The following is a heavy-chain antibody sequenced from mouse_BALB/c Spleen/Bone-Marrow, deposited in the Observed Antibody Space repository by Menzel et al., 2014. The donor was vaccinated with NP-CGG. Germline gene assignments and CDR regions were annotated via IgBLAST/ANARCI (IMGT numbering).Heavy chain of an antibody. CDR2: IWAGGST. J-gene: IGHJ4*01. CDR3: ARGSYYEGAMDY. V-gene: IGHV2-9*02. D-gene: IGHD1-1*01. CDR1: GFSLTSYG. Sequence: QVQLKQSGPGLVAPSQSLSIPCTVSGFSLTSYGVHWVRQPPGKVLEWLGVIWAGGSTNYNSALMFRLSISKDNSKSQVFLKMNSLQTDDTAMYYCARGSYYEGAMDYWGQGTSVTVSS.